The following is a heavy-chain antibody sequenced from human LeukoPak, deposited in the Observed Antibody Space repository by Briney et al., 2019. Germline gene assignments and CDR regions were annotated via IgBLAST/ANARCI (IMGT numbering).Heavy chain of an antibody. D-gene: IGHD2-2*01. CDR1: GGSISSGGYY. V-gene: IGHV4-31*03. Sequence: PSQTPSLTCTVSGGSISSGGYYWSWIRQHPGKGLEWIGYIYYSGSTYYNPSLKSRVTISVDTSKNQFSLKLSSVTAADTAVYYCARVAIVVVPAATDAFDIWGQGTMVTVSS. CDR3: ARVAIVVVPAATDAFDI. J-gene: IGHJ3*02. CDR2: IYYSGST.